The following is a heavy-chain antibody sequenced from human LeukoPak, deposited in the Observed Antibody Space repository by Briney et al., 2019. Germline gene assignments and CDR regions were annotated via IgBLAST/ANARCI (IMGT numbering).Heavy chain of an antibody. D-gene: IGHD3-10*01. CDR1: GYTFTGSF. V-gene: IGHV1-2*02. CDR3: AGSIVVQGVMGNYFGP. CDR2: INLNSGGA. J-gene: IGHJ5*02. Sequence: ASVKVSCKASGYTFTGSFIPWVREAPGQGLEWMGGINLNSGGANSQQKLQDRVTMTRDTSISTASMEMSRLRSDATALYYCAGSIVVQGVMGNYFGPWGQGTLVTVSS.